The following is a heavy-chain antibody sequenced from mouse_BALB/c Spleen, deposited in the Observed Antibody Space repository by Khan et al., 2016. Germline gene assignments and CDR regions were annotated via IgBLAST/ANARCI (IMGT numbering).Heavy chain of an antibody. CDR2: IYPGDGDT. CDR3: AKLTGTREARVY. CDR1: GYAFSSYW. J-gene: IGHJ4*01. V-gene: IGHV1-80*01. Sequence: QVRLQQSGAELVRPGSSVKISCKASGYAFSSYWMNWVKQRPGQGLEWIGQIYPGDGDTNYNGKFKGKATLTADKSSSTAYMQLSSLTSEDSAVFFCAKLTGTREARVYWGRGTSGTVAS. D-gene: IGHD4-1*01.